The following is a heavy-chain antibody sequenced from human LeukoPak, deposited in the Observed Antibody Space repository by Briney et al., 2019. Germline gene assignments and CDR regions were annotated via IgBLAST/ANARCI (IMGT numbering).Heavy chain of an antibody. CDR3: ARRGSFDY. V-gene: IGHV3-7*01. J-gene: IGHJ4*02. CDR1: GFTFSSYW. CDR2: RKLDGSEK. D-gene: IGHD3-16*01. Sequence: PGGSLRLTCAASGFTFSSYWMSWVRQAPGKGLEWLANRKLDGSEKYYVDSVKVRFTISRDNAKNSLYLQMNSLRAEDTAVYYCARRGSFDYWGQGTLVTVSS.